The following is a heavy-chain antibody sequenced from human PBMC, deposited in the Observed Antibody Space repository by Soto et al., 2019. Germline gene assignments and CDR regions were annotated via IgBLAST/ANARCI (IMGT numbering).Heavy chain of an antibody. Sequence: SETLSLTCTVSGGSISSGGYYWSWIRQHPGKGLEWIGYIYYGGSTYYNPSLKSRVTISVDTSKNQFSLKLSSLRSEDTAVYYCARDSVIEMAKIGTLDYWGQGTLVTVSS. CDR2: IYYGGST. D-gene: IGHD3-22*01. CDR3: ARDSVIEMAKIGTLDY. CDR1: GGSISSGGYY. J-gene: IGHJ4*02. V-gene: IGHV4-31*03.